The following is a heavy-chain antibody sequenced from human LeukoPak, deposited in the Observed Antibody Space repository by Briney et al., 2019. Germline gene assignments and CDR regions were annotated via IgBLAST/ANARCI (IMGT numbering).Heavy chain of an antibody. CDR3: ARGDGYSGDIDY. J-gene: IGHJ4*02. V-gene: IGHV4-39*07. D-gene: IGHD5-24*01. Sequence: SETLSLTCTVSGGSISSSSYYWGLIRQPPGKGLGWIRSIYYSGSTYYNPSLKSRVTISVDTSKNQFSLKLSSVIAADTAVYYCARGDGYSGDIDYWGQGTLVTVSS. CDR2: IYYSGST. CDR1: GGSISSSSYY.